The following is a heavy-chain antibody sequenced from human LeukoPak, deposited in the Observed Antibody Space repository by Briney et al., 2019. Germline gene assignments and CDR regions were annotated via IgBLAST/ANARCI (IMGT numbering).Heavy chain of an antibody. CDR3: AKPAKTDYADY. CDR1: GFTFSNYA. D-gene: IGHD1-14*01. J-gene: IGHJ4*02. CDR2: ISGSGGNT. V-gene: IGHV3-23*01. Sequence: GGSLRLSCAASGFTFSNYAMNWVRQAPGKGLEWVSAISGSGGNTYCADSVKGRFTISRDNSKNTLYLQMTSLRAEDTALYYCAKPAKTDYADYWGQGTLVTVSS.